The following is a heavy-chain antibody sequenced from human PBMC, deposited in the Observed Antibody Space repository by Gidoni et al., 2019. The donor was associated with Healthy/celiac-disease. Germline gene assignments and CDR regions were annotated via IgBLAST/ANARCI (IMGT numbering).Heavy chain of an antibody. CDR1: GGSISSSSYY. V-gene: IGHV4-39*01. Sequence: QLQLQESGPGLVKPSATLSLTCTVSGGSISSSSYYWGWIRQPPGKGLEWSGSIYYSGSTYYNPSLKSRVTISVDTSKNQFSLKLSSVTAADTAVYYCARHSYYYDSYVAFDIWGQGTMVTVSS. J-gene: IGHJ3*02. D-gene: IGHD3-22*01. CDR2: IYYSGST. CDR3: ARHSYYYDSYVAFDI.